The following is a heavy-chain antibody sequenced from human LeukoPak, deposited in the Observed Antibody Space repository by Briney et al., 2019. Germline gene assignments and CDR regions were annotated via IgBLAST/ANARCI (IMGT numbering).Heavy chain of an antibody. D-gene: IGHD3-10*01. Sequence: SETLSLTCAVSGYSISSSDWWGWIRQPPGKGLEWIGYIYYSGSTYYNPSLKSRVTISVDTSKNQFSLKLSSVTAADTAVYYCARDRVWSGSQAKYYFDYWGQGTLVTVSS. V-gene: IGHV4-28*03. CDR2: IYYSGST. J-gene: IGHJ4*02. CDR3: ARDRVWSGSQAKYYFDY. CDR1: GYSISSSDW.